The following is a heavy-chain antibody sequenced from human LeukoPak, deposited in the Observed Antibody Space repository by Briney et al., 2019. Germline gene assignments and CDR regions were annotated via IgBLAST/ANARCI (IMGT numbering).Heavy chain of an antibody. CDR2: IIPIFGTA. CDR3: ARDAGYCSSTSCYSWFDP. CDR1: GGTFSSYA. D-gene: IGHD2-2*01. Sequence: SVRVSCKASGGTFSSYAISWVRQAPGQGLEWMGGIIPIFGTANYAQKFQGRVTITADESTSTAYMELSSLRSEDTAVYYCARDAGYCSSTSCYSWFDPWGQGTLVTVSS. J-gene: IGHJ5*02. V-gene: IGHV1-69*01.